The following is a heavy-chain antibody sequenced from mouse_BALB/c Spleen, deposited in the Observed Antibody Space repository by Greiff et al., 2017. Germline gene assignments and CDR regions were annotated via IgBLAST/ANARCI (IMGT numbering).Heavy chain of an antibody. Sequence: VQLQESGAELVRPGSSVKISCKASGYAFSSYWMNWVKQRPGQGLEWIGQIYPGDGDTNYNGKFKGKATLTADKSSSTAYMQLSSLTSEDSAVYFCARGARATTWFAYWGQGTLVTVSA. CDR1: GYAFSSYW. CDR3: ARGARATTWFAY. V-gene: IGHV1-80*01. D-gene: IGHD3-1*01. CDR2: IYPGDGDT. J-gene: IGHJ3*01.